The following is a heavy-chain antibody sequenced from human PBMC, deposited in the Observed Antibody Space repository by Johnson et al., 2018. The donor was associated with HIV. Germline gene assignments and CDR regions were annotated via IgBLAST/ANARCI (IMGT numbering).Heavy chain of an antibody. V-gene: IGHV3-52*01. CDR3: ASSYSESDAFDI. Sequence: MLLVESGGGVVQPGRSLRLSCAASGFTFSSSWMHWVCQAPEKGLEWVADIKCDGSEKYYVDSVKGRLTISRDNSKNTLYLQMNSLRAEDTAVYYCASSYSESDAFDIWGQGTMVTVSS. J-gene: IGHJ3*02. D-gene: IGHD3-10*01. CDR2: IKCDGSEK. CDR1: GFTFSSSW.